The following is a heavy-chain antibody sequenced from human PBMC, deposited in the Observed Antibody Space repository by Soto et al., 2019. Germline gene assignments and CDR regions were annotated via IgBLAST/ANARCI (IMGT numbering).Heavy chain of an antibody. Sequence: EXSVKVSCKASGYPFTGYYMHWVRQAPGQGLEWMGWINPNSGGTNYAQKFQGRVTMTRDTSISTAYMELSRLRSDVTAVYYCARDSDTSSTRLFYGMDVWGQGTTVTVSS. D-gene: IGHD2-2*01. CDR1: GYPFTGYY. CDR2: INPNSGGT. J-gene: IGHJ6*02. V-gene: IGHV1-2*02. CDR3: ARDSDTSSTRLFYGMDV.